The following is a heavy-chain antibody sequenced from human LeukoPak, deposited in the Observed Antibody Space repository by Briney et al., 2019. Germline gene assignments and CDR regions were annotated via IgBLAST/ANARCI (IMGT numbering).Heavy chain of an antibody. CDR1: GFTFSSYA. D-gene: IGHD3-22*01. J-gene: IGHJ4*02. CDR2: ISGSGGST. V-gene: IGHV3-23*01. CDR3: AKVGLRIVVVITFFDY. Sequence: GGSLRLSCAASGFTFSSYAMSWVRQAPVKGLEWVSAISGSGGSTYYADSVKGRFTISRDNSKNTLYLQMNSLRAEDTAVYYCAKVGLRIVVVITFFDYWGQGTLVTVSS.